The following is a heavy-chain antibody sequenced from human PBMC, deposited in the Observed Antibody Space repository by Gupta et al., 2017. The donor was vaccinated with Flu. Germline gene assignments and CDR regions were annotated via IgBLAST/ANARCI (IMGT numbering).Heavy chain of an antibody. CDR2: IYYNGNT. J-gene: IGHJ5*02. V-gene: IGHV4-31*03. D-gene: IGHD3-22*01. Sequence: QVQLQESGPGLVTPSQTLSLACSVSGDAINSGGYYWNWIRPSQGKGLEWIGYIYYNGNTYYNPSLKSRVTMSLDTSKNLFSLKLTSVTAADTAVYYCARGSVVTAATFGNFFDPWGQGTLVTVSS. CDR3: ARGSVVTAATFGNFFDP. CDR1: GDAINSGGYY.